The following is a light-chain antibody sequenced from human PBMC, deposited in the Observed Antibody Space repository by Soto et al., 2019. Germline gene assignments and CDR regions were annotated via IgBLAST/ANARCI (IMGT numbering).Light chain of an antibody. V-gene: IGLV1-40*01. CDR3: QSYDISLTGSVV. CDR2: GNS. J-gene: IGLJ2*01. Sequence: QSVLKQPPSVSGAPGQRVTISCTGSSSNIGAGYDVYWYQQLPGTAPKLLIYGNSNRPSGVPDRFSGSKSATSASLAITGLQAEDEADYYCQSYDISLTGSVVFGGGTKLTVL. CDR1: SSNIGAGYD.